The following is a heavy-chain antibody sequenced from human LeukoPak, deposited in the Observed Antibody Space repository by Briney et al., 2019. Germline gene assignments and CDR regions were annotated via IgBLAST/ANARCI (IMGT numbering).Heavy chain of an antibody. J-gene: IGHJ1*01. V-gene: IGHV5-51*01. Sequence: GESLKISCKGSGYSFTSYWIGWVRQMPGKVLEWMGIIYPGDSDTRYSPSFQGQVTISADKSISTAYLQWSSLKASDTAMYYCASLRSGYSYGYSTSVGPNAEYFQHWGQGTLVTVSS. D-gene: IGHD5-18*01. CDR1: GYSFTSYW. CDR3: ASLRSGYSYGYSTSVGPNAEYFQH. CDR2: IYPGDSDT.